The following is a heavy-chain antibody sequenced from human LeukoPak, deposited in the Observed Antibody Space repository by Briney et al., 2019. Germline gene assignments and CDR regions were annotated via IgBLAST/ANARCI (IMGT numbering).Heavy chain of an antibody. CDR2: IYPGDSDT. Sequence: PGESLKISCKASGYSFNTYWIGWVRQMPGKGLVWMGIIYPGDSDTRYSPSFQGQVTISADKSINTAYLQWRSLKASDTAMYYCARGDAFDIWGQGTMVTVSS. CDR3: ARGDAFDI. J-gene: IGHJ3*02. CDR1: GYSFNTYW. V-gene: IGHV5-51*01.